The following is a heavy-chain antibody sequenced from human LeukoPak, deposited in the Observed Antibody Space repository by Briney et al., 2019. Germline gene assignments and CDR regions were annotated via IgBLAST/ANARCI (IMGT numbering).Heavy chain of an antibody. J-gene: IGHJ5*02. Sequence: ASVKVSCKASGYTFTGYYMHWVRQAPGPGLEWMGWINPNSGGTNYAQKFQGRVTMTRDTSITTAYMELSRLRSDVTAVYYCAMGTARTSWFDPWGQGTLVTVSS. CDR3: AMGTARTSWFDP. CDR2: INPNSGGT. CDR1: GYTFTGYY. D-gene: IGHD6-6*01. V-gene: IGHV1-2*02.